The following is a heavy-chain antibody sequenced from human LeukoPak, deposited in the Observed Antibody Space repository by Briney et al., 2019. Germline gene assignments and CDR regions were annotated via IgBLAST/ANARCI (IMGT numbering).Heavy chain of an antibody. J-gene: IGHJ4*02. Sequence: ASVKVSCKASGYTFTGYYMHWVRQAPGQGLEWMGWINPNSGGTNYAQKFQGRVTMTRGTSISTAYMELSRLRSDDTAVYYCARSDDYGDPYFDYWGQGALVTVSS. CDR3: ARSDDYGDPYFDY. V-gene: IGHV1-2*02. D-gene: IGHD4-17*01. CDR1: GYTFTGYY. CDR2: INPNSGGT.